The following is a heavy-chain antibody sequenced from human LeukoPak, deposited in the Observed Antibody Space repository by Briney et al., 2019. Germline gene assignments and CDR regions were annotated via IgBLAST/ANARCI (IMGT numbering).Heavy chain of an antibody. CDR1: GYTFTSYG. D-gene: IGHD3-3*01. CDR3: ARVLYLVQYWFDP. CDR2: ISAYNGNT. Sequence: VSVKVSCKASGYTFTSYGISWVRQAPRQGLEWMGWISAYNGNTNYAQKLQGRVTMTTDTSTSTAYMELRSLRSDDTAVYYCARVLYLVQYWFDPWGQGTLVTVSS. J-gene: IGHJ5*02. V-gene: IGHV1-18*01.